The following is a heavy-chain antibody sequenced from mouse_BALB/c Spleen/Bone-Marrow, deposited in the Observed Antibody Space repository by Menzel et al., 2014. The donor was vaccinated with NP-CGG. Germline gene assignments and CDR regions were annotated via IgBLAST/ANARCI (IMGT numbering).Heavy chain of an antibody. CDR2: IYPGNLNT. CDR3: TRDAMDY. CDR1: GYTFTAYY. J-gene: IGHJ4*01. V-gene: IGHV1S56*01. Sequence: QVQLQQSGPELAKPGASVRTSCKASGYTFTAYYIHWVKQRPGQGLEWIGWIYPGNLNTKYNEKFKGKATLTADKSSSTAYMQLSSLTSEDSAVYFCTRDAMDYWGQGTSITVSS.